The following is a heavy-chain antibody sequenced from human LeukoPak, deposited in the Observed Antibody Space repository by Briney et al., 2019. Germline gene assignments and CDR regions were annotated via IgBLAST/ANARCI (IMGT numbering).Heavy chain of an antibody. CDR3: ARAMIVLSNQFDY. Sequence: GGSLRLSCAASGFTFSSYWMHWVRQAPGKGLVWVSRINSDGSSTSYADSVKGRFTISRDNAKNTLYLQMNSLRAEDTAVYYCARAMIVLSNQFDYWGQGTLVTVSS. CDR1: GFTFSSYW. J-gene: IGHJ4*02. V-gene: IGHV3-74*01. D-gene: IGHD3-22*01. CDR2: INSDGSST.